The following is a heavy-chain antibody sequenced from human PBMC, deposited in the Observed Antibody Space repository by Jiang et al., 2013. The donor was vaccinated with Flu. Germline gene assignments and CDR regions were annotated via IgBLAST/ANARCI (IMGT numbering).Heavy chain of an antibody. J-gene: IGHJ4*02. CDR3: ARARGYSYGYSDY. D-gene: IGHD5-18*01. V-gene: IGHV3-48*01. CDR1: GFTFSGYS. Sequence: LVQPGGSLRLSCAASGFTFSGYSMNWVRQAPGKGLEWVSYIGSSSSTTYYADSVEGRFTISRDNAKNSLYLQMNSLRAEDTAVYYCARARGYSYGYSDYWGQGTLVTVSS. CDR2: IGSSSSTT.